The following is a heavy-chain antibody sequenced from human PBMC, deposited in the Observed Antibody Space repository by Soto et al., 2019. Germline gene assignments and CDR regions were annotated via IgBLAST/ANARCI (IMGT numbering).Heavy chain of an antibody. V-gene: IGHV4-34*01. J-gene: IGHJ5*02. Sequence: KPSETLSLTCAVSDGSFSGYYWSWIRQPPGKGLEWIGEINHVGNTNYNPSLKSRVTISVDPSKKQFSLNLSSVTAADTAVYYCASGIRGVGAAGAVAWFDPWGQGTLVTVSS. CDR3: ASGIRGVGAAGAVAWFDP. D-gene: IGHD6-13*01. CDR1: DGSFSGYY. CDR2: INHVGNT.